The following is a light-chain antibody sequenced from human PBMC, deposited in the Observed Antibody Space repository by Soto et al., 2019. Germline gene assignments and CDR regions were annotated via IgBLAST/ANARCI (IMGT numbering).Light chain of an antibody. CDR2: GAS. CDR1: QSVRGN. Sequence: EIVMAPSPETRSVSPGDLATLSCRASQSVRGNLAWYQQKPGQSPRLLIYGASSRATGIPVRFSGSGSGTEFTLTISSLQSEDFAVYYCQQYNNWPFITFGQGTRLEI. V-gene: IGKV3-15*01. CDR3: QQYNNWPFIT. J-gene: IGKJ5*01.